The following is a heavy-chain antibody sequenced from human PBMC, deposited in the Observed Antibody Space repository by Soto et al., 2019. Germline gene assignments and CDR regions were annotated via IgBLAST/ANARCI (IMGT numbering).Heavy chain of an antibody. CDR1: GGTFSSYA. CDR3: ARDKMGATSNYYYYGMDV. D-gene: IGHD1-26*01. V-gene: IGHV1-2*04. J-gene: IGHJ6*02. CDR2: INPNSGGT. Sequence: ASVKVSCKASGGTFSSYAISWVRQAPGQGLEWMGWINPNSGGTNYAQKFQGWVTMARDTSISTAYMELSRLRSDDTAVYYCARDKMGATSNYYYYGMDVWGQGTTVTSP.